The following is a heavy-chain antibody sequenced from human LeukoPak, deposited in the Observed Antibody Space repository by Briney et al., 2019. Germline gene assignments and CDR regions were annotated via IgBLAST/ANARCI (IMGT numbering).Heavy chain of an antibody. CDR2: ISYDGSNK. CDR3: ARDRVVGATMSGGFFY. Sequence: GGSLRLSCAASGFTFSSYAMPWVRQAPGKGLEWVAVISYDGSNKYYADSVKGRFTISRDNSKNTLYLQMNSLRAEDTAVYYCARDRVVGATMSGGFFYWGQGTLVTVSS. J-gene: IGHJ4*02. V-gene: IGHV3-30-3*01. CDR1: GFTFSSYA. D-gene: IGHD1-26*01.